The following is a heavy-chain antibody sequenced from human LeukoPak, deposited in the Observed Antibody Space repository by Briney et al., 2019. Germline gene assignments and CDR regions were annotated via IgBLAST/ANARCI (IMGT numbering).Heavy chain of an antibody. J-gene: IGHJ4*02. D-gene: IGHD3-3*01. CDR3: ARGLRFLEWSRRGDLQN. Sequence: GVSLRLSCAGSGFTFDDFAMHWVRQAPGKGLEWVSGISWNSDGIGYADSVKGRFTISRDNAKNSLYLQMSSLRAEDTALYYCARGLRFLEWSRRGDLQNWGQGTLVTVSS. V-gene: IGHV3-9*01. CDR1: GFTFDDFA. CDR2: ISWNSDGI.